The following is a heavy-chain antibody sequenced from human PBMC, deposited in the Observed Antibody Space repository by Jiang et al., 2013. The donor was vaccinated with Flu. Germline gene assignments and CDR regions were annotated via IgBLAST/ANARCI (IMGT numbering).Heavy chain of an antibody. CDR2: IYHSGST. J-gene: IGHJ3*02. CDR3: AIRYSSSWQRDGFDI. V-gene: IGHV4-38-2*01. D-gene: IGHD6-13*01. Sequence: SIYHSGSTYYNPSLKSRVTISVDTSKKQFSLKLTSVTAADTAVYYCAIRYSSSWQRDGFDIWGQGTMVTVSS.